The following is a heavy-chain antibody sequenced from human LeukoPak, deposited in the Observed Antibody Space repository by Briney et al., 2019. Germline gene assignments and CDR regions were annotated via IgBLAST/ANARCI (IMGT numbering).Heavy chain of an antibody. CDR3: ARHILSMGHFDY. J-gene: IGHJ4*02. V-gene: IGHV4-38-2*01. D-gene: IGHD2-21*01. Sequence: PSETLSLTCAVSGYSISSGYYWGWIRQPPGKGLEWIGSIYHSGSTYYNPSLKCRVTISVDTSKNQFSLKLSSVTAADTAVYYCARHILSMGHFDYWGQGTLVTVSS. CDR1: GYSISSGYY. CDR2: IYHSGST.